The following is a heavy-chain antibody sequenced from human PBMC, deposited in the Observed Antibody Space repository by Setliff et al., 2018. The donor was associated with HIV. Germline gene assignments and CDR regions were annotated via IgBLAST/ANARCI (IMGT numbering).Heavy chain of an antibody. CDR2: IYPDDSDI. D-gene: IGHD2-21*01. Sequence: GESLKISCKALDYTFTTYWIAWVRQTPGEGLEWMGIIYPDDSDIRYNPSFQNQITISADKSIATAYIQLNNLKASDTATYYCARRDGRSMNAFQIWGPGTMVTVSS. CDR3: ARRDGRSMNAFQI. V-gene: IGHV5-51*01. CDR1: DYTFTTYW. J-gene: IGHJ3*01.